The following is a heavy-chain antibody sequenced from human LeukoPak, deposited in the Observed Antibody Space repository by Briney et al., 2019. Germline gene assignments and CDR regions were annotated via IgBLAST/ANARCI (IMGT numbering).Heavy chain of an antibody. Sequence: PGGSLRLSCAASGFTFSSYAMHWVRQAPGKGLEYVSAISSNGGSTYYANSVKGRLTISRDNSKNTLYLQMNSLRAEDTAVYYCAKVHSYYYDSSGTDDAFDIWGQGTMVTVSS. CDR2: ISSNGGST. V-gene: IGHV3-64*01. D-gene: IGHD3-22*01. CDR1: GFTFSSYA. CDR3: AKVHSYYYDSSGTDDAFDI. J-gene: IGHJ3*02.